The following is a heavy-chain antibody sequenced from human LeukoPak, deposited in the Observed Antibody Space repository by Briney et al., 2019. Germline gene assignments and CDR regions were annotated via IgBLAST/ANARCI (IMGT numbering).Heavy chain of an antibody. J-gene: IGHJ5*02. D-gene: IGHD6-13*01. CDR3: ARALGVAAAGNWFDP. Sequence: PSETLSLTCTVSGGSISSGGYSWGWIRQPPGKGLEWIGYIYHSGSTYYNPSLKSRVTISVDRSKNQFSLKLSSVTAADTAVYYCARALGVAAAGNWFDPWGQGTLVTVSS. V-gene: IGHV4-30-2*01. CDR1: GGSISSGGYS. CDR2: IYHSGST.